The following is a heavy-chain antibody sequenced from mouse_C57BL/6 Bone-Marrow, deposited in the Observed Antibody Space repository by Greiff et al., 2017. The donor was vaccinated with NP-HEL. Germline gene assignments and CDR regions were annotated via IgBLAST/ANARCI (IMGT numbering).Heavy chain of an antibody. CDR1: GYTFTSYW. D-gene: IGHD5-5*01. CDR2: IDPSDSYT. J-gene: IGHJ4*01. V-gene: IGHV1-69*01. Sequence: QVQLQQPGAELVMPGASVKLSCKASGYTFTSYWMHWVKQRPGQGLEWIGEIDPSDSYTNYNQKFKGKSTLTVDKSSSTAYMQLSSLTSEDSAVYYCVIYLYAMDYWGQGTSVTVSS. CDR3: VIYLYAMDY.